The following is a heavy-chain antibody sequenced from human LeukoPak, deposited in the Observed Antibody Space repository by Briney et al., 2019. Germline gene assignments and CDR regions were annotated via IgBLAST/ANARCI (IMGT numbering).Heavy chain of an antibody. V-gene: IGHV3-23*01. CDR2: ISGSGGST. CDR3: AKIAAHHIVVVTAPLDY. Sequence: GGSLRLSCAASGFTFSSYAMSWVRQAPGKGLEWVSAISGSGGSTYYADSVKGRFTISRDNSKNTLYLQMNSLRAEDTAVYYCAKIAAHHIVVVTAPLDYWGQGTLVTVSS. D-gene: IGHD2-21*02. J-gene: IGHJ4*02. CDR1: GFTFSSYA.